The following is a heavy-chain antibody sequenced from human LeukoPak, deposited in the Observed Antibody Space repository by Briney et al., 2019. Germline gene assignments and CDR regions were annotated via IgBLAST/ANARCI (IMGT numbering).Heavy chain of an antibody. Sequence: SETLSLTCTGSGGSISSYYWSWIRQPPGKGLEWIGYIYYSGSTNYNPSLKSRVTISVDTSKNQFSLKLSSVTAADTAVYYCARHPSNVLLWFGELYYFDYWGQGTLVTVSS. V-gene: IGHV4-59*08. CDR1: GGSISSYY. J-gene: IGHJ4*02. D-gene: IGHD3-10*01. CDR3: ARHPSNVLLWFGELYYFDY. CDR2: IYYSGST.